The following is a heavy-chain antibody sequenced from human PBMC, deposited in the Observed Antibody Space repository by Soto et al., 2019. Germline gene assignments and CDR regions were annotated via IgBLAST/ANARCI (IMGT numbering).Heavy chain of an antibody. Sequence: SATLSLTCTVSGGSLGSYYWSWIRQPPGKGLEWIGYVFYTGRANYNASLKSRVSISLDTSNYQFSLKLSSVTAEDTAVYYCATDRGYSNWEFGMDVWGQGTTVTVSS. CDR2: VFYTGRA. D-gene: IGHD3-10*01. V-gene: IGHV4-59*12. CDR1: GGSLGSYY. CDR3: ATDRGYSNWEFGMDV. J-gene: IGHJ6*02.